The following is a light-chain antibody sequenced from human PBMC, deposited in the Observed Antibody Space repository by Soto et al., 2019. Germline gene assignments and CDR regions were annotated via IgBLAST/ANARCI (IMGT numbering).Light chain of an antibody. CDR1: QFVSSN. CDR2: GAS. Sequence: DIGLKLFPVTRSVSPWERATLSCRASQFVSSNLAWYQQKPGQAPRLLIYGASTRATGIPARFSGSGSGTEFTLTISNLQSEDFAVYFCQQYHNGIPITFGQGTLLEI. CDR3: QQYHNGIPIT. J-gene: IGKJ5*01. V-gene: IGKV3D-15*01.